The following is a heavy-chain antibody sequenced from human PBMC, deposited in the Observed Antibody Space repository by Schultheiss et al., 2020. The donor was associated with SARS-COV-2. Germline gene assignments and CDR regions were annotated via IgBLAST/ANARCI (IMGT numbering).Heavy chain of an antibody. J-gene: IGHJ4*02. V-gene: IGHV3-23*01. CDR1: GFTFSSYA. CDR2: ISGSGGST. Sequence: GGSLRLSCAASGFTFSSYAMSWVRQAPGKGLEWVSAISGSGGSTYYADSVKGRFTISRDNSKNTLYLQMNSLRAEDTAVYYCARDYFPGATTPPRYWGQGTLVTVSS. CDR3: ARDYFPGATTPPRY. D-gene: IGHD1-26*01.